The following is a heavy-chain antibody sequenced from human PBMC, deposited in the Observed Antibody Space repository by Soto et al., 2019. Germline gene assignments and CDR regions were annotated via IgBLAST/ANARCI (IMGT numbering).Heavy chain of an antibody. Sequence: QVQLQESGPGLVKPSGTLSLTCAVSGGSISSSNWWSWVRQPPGKGLEWIGEIYHSGGTNYNPSLKSRVTISVDKSKNQFSLKLSSVTAADTAVYYCAIRRYYYDSSGYSDWYFDLWGRGTLVTVSS. D-gene: IGHD3-22*01. CDR2: IYHSGGT. J-gene: IGHJ2*01. V-gene: IGHV4-4*02. CDR3: AIRRYYYDSSGYSDWYFDL. CDR1: GGSISSSNW.